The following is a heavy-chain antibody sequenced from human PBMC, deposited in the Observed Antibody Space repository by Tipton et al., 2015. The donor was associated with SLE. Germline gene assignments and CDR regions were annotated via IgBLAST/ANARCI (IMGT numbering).Heavy chain of an antibody. CDR2: VYSSGNT. V-gene: IGHV4-59*01. J-gene: IGHJ4*02. Sequence: TLSLTCTVSGDSFTYYHWSWIRQPPGKGLEWIGYVYSSGNTNYNPSLRSRVTILVDTSKNEFSLKLTSVSPADTAVYFCARGPYGAAASYDYWGQGTLVTVSS. CDR3: ARGPYGAAASYDY. D-gene: IGHD6-13*01. CDR1: GDSFTYYH.